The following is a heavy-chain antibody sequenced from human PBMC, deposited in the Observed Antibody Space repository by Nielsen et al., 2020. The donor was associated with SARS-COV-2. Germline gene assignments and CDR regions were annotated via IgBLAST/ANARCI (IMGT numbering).Heavy chain of an antibody. CDR2: IYYSGST. D-gene: IGHD6-13*01. J-gene: IGHJ6*03. CDR1: GGSISSGDYY. CDR3: ARSKGHIAAAGTPYYYYMDV. Sequence: SGTLSLTCTVSGGSISSGDYYWSWIRQHPGKGLEWIGYIYYSGSTYYNPSLKSRVTISVDTSKNQFSLKLSSVTAADTAVYYCARSKGHIAAAGTPYYYYMDVWGKGTTVTVSS. V-gene: IGHV4-31*03.